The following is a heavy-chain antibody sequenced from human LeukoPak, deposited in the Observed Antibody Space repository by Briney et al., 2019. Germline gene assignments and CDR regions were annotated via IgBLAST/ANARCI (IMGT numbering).Heavy chain of an antibody. J-gene: IGHJ4*02. Sequence: GGSLRLSCAASGFTFSSYAMSWVRQAPGKGLEWVSAISGSGGSTYYADSVKGRFTISRDNSKNTLYLQMNSLRAEDTAVYYCAKPRYPYCSSTSCPIDYWGQGTLVTVSS. D-gene: IGHD2-2*01. CDR2: ISGSGGST. CDR1: GFTFSSYA. CDR3: AKPRYPYCSSTSCPIDY. V-gene: IGHV3-23*01.